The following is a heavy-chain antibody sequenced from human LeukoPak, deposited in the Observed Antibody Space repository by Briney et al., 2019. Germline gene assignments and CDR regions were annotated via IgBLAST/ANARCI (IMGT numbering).Heavy chain of an antibody. J-gene: IGHJ4*02. Sequence: GRSLRLSCAASGFTFSSYAMHWVRQAPGKGLEWVAVISYDGSNKYYADSVKGRFTISRDNAKNSLYLQMNSLRAEDTAVYYCARRGKVGATHSPYFDYWGQGTLVTVSS. D-gene: IGHD1-26*01. CDR1: GFTFSSYA. V-gene: IGHV3-30*04. CDR2: ISYDGSNK. CDR3: ARRGKVGATHSPYFDY.